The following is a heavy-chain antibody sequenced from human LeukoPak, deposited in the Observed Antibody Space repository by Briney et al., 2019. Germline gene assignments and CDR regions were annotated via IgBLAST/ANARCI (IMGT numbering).Heavy chain of an antibody. CDR2: IYYSGST. CDR1: GGSISSYY. Sequence: SETLSLTCTVSGGSISSYYWSWIRQPPGKGLERIGYIYYSGSTNYNPSLKSRVTISVDTSKNQFSLELSSVIAADTAVYYCARLATMTTVTSYNWFDPWGQGTLVTVSS. D-gene: IGHD4-17*01. V-gene: IGHV4-59*08. J-gene: IGHJ5*02. CDR3: ARLATMTTVTSYNWFDP.